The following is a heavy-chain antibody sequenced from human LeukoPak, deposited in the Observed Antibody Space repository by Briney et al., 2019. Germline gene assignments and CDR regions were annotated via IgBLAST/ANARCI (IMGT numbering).Heavy chain of an antibody. J-gene: IGHJ6*02. CDR2: IYYSGST. V-gene: IGHV4-39*01. CDR3: ARHDTHSSSWYTSSYYYYGMDV. CDR1: GGSISSSSYY. D-gene: IGHD6-13*01. Sequence: SETLSLTCTVSGGSISSSSYYWGWIRQPPGKGLEWIGSIYYSGSTYYNPSLKSRVTISVDTSKNQFSLKLSSVTAADTAVYYCARHDTHSSSWYTSSYYYYGMDVWGQGTTVTVSS.